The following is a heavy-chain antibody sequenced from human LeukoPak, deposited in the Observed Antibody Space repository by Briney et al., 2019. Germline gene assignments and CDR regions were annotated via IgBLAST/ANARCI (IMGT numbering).Heavy chain of an antibody. Sequence: SETLTLTCSVSGGSIRSLGYSWGWIRQPPGKGLEWIASMYYTGTTYYNPSLKSRVTMSVDTSKNQFSLNLTSVTAADTAVFYCARSVSAYAGRGWFDPWGQGTLVTVSS. V-gene: IGHV4-39*07. CDR2: MYYTGTT. D-gene: IGHD5-12*01. CDR3: ARSVSAYAGRGWFDP. CDR1: GGSIRSLGYS. J-gene: IGHJ5*02.